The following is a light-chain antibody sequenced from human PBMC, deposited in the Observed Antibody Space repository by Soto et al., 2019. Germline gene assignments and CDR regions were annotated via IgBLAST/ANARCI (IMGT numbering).Light chain of an antibody. CDR3: KSYDNSLKIV. CDR1: SSNIGAGYD. CDR2: GNS. Sequence: QSVLAQPPSVSGAPGQRVTIFCTGRSSNIGAGYDVHWYQQVPGTAPRLLIYGNSNRPSGVPDRFSGSKSGTSASLAITGLQAEDEADYYCKSYDNSLKIVVGGGTKVTVL. J-gene: IGLJ3*02. V-gene: IGLV1-40*01.